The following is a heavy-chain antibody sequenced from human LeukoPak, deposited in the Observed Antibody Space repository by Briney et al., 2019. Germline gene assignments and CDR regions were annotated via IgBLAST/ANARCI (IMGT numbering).Heavy chain of an antibody. Sequence: GGSLRLSCTASGFTFSNSWMGWVRQAPGKGLEWVANIKQDETEKFYLGSIKGRFTISRDNAKNSLYLQMNSLRVQDTPLYYCVYLCGSSAGNWYKLFGRWGPGTLVSV. CDR1: GFTFSNSW. V-gene: IGHV3-7*03. CDR3: VYLCGSSAGNWYKLFGR. D-gene: IGHD2-15*01. CDR2: IKQDETEK. J-gene: IGHJ4*02.